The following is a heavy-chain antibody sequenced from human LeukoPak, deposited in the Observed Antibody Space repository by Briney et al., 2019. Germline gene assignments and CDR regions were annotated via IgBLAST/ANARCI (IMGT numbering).Heavy chain of an antibody. J-gene: IGHJ3*02. Sequence: EASVKDSCKASGGTLSSYAISWVRQAPGQGLEWMGGIIPIFGTANYAQKFQGGVTITTDESTTTAYMELSSLRSEDTAVYYCATDSPFNAFDIWGQGTMVTVSS. CDR2: IIPIFGTA. D-gene: IGHD3-3*02. V-gene: IGHV1-69*05. CDR3: ATDSPFNAFDI. CDR1: GGTLSSYA.